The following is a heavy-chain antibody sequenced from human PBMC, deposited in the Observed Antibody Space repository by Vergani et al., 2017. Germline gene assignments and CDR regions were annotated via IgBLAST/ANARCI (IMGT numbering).Heavy chain of an antibody. V-gene: IGHV3-30*02. J-gene: IGHJ4*02. CDR3: VKDRGASIGFDD. CDR1: GFSFGSYG. Sequence: QVQLVESGGGVVQPGGSLRLSCAASGFSFGSYGMHWVRVRQAPGKGLEWLAYLRYDGTTKQYADSVKGRFTISRDNSKTMLYLQMDSLRPEDTAMFYCVKDRGASIGFDDWGQGTQVTVSS. CDR2: LRYDGTTK. D-gene: IGHD2-2*01.